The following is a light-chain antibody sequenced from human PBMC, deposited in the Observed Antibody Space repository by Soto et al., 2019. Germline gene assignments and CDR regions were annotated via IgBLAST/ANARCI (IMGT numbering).Light chain of an antibody. V-gene: IGLV3-9*01. CDR3: QVWDSSTGV. CDR2: RDS. J-gene: IGLJ1*01. CDR1: NIGSKN. Sequence: SSELTQPLSVSVALGQTARITCGGNNIGSKNVHWYQQRPGQAPVLVIYRDSDRPSGIPERFSGSNSDNTATLTISRAQVGDEADYYCQVWDSSTGVFGTGTKLTVL.